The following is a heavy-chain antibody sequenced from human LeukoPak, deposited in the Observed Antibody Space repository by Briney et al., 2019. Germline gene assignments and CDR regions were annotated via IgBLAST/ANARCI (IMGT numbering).Heavy chain of an antibody. CDR3: ARATTYDILTGYFDY. CDR2: ITRNSSYI. Sequence: GGSLRLSCAASGFTFSKYSMNWVRQAPGKGLEWVSSITRNSSYIYYAESVKGRFTMSRDNAKNSLYLQMNSLRAEDTAVYYCARATTYDILTGYFDYWGQGTLVTVSS. V-gene: IGHV3-21*01. J-gene: IGHJ4*02. CDR1: GFTFSKYS. D-gene: IGHD3-9*01.